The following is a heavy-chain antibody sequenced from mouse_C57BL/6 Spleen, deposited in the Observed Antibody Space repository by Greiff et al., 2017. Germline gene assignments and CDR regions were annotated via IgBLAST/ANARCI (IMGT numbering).Heavy chain of an antibody. Sequence: DVHLVESGGGLVQPGESLTLPCESNEYEFPSHDMSWFRKTPEKRLELVAAINSDGGSTYYPDTMERRFIISRDNTKKTLYLQMSSLRSEDTALYYCARQGLGQGFAYWGQGTLVTVSA. CDR2: INSDGGST. CDR1: EYEFPSHD. V-gene: IGHV5-2*01. J-gene: IGHJ3*01. D-gene: IGHD4-1*01. CDR3: ARQGLGQGFAY.